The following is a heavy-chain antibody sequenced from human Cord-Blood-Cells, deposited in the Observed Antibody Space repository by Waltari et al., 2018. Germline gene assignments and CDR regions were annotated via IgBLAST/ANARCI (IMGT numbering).Heavy chain of an antibody. J-gene: IGHJ5*02. D-gene: IGHD6-13*01. CDR1: GGSSSGYY. Sequence: QVQLQQWGAGLLKPSETLSLTCAVYGGSSSGYYWSWIRQPPGKGLEWIGEINHSGSTNYNPSLKSRVTISVDTSKNQFSLKLSSVTAADTAVYYCAGSGYSSSWYDTWGQGTLVTVSS. CDR3: AGSGYSSSWYDT. V-gene: IGHV4-34*01. CDR2: INHSGST.